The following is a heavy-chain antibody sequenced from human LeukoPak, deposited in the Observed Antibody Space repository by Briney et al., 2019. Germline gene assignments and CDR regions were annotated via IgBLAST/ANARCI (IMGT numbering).Heavy chain of an antibody. J-gene: IGHJ4*02. CDR3: ARPHYGDYFSYFDY. CDR2: INHSGST. CDR1: GGSFSGYY. V-gene: IGHV4-34*01. D-gene: IGHD4-17*01. Sequence: PSETLSLTCAVYGGSFSGYYWRWIRQPPGKGREWIGEINHSGSTNYNPSLKSRVTISVDTSKNQFSLKLRSVTAADTAVYYCARPHYGDYFSYFDYWGQGTLVTVSS.